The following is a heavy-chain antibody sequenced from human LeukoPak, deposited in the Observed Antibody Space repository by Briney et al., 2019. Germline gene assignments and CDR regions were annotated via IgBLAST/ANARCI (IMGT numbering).Heavy chain of an antibody. J-gene: IGHJ4*02. D-gene: IGHD6-19*01. CDR2: ISGSGGST. CDR3: AKVLGSGWFIDYFDY. CDR1: GFTFSSYA. Sequence: PGGSLRLSCAASGFTFSSYAMSWVRQAPGKGLEWVSAISGSGGSTYYADSVKGRFTISRDNSKNTLYLQMNSLRAEDTAVYYCAKVLGSGWFIDYFDYWGQGTLVTVSS. V-gene: IGHV3-23*01.